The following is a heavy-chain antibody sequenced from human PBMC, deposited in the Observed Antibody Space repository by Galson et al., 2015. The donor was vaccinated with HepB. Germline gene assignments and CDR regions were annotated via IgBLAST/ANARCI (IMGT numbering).Heavy chain of an antibody. J-gene: IGHJ4*02. CDR3: ARGLLSGVVVTPTGY. Sequence: SLRLSCAASGFTFSSYSMNWVRQAPGKGLEWVSSISSSSSYIYYADSVKGRLTISRDNAKNSLYLQMNSLRAEDTAVYYCARGLLSGVVVTPTGYWGQGTLVTVSS. D-gene: IGHD2-21*02. CDR1: GFTFSSYS. V-gene: IGHV3-21*01. CDR2: ISSSSSYI.